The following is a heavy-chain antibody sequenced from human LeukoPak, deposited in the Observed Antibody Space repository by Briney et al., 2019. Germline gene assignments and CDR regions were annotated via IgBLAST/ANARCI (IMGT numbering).Heavy chain of an antibody. CDR3: TTRLRNHFDY. V-gene: IGHV3-23*01. J-gene: IGHJ4*02. CDR2: ISDGSRDT. CDR1: GFTFSGFP. D-gene: IGHD5-12*01. Sequence: PGGSLSPSFAPSGFTFSGFPMNWAGQPPGRGREWVSTISDGSRDTHYAGSVKGRFTISRDDSQNIVYLQMDSLRAEDTALYYCTTRLRNHFDYWGQGTQVTVSS.